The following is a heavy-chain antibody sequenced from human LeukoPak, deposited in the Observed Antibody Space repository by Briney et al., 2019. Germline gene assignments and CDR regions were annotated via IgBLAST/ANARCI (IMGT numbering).Heavy chain of an antibody. J-gene: IGHJ4*02. V-gene: IGHV3-15*01. Sequence: GGSLTLSCAASGFTFSNAWMSWVRQAPGKGLEWVGRIKSKTDGGTTDYAAPVKVRFTISRDDSKNTLYLQMNSLKTEDTAVYYCTTDHLRYYYDSNPRSFDYWGQGTLVTVSS. D-gene: IGHD3-22*01. CDR1: GFTFSNAW. CDR2: IKSKTDGGTT. CDR3: TTDHLRYYYDSNPRSFDY.